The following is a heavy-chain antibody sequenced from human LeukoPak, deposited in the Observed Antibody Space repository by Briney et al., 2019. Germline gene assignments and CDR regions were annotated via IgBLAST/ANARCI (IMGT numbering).Heavy chain of an antibody. Sequence: GGSLRLSCAASGFTFSDYYMSWVRQAPGKGLEWVSVFYTSGRTDYANSVKGRFTISRDNSQNTVYLQMNSLRAEDTAVYYCARPALGLGELFGRDYYGMDVWGQGTTVIVSS. V-gene: IGHV3-53*01. D-gene: IGHD3-10*01. J-gene: IGHJ6*02. CDR2: FYTSGRT. CDR3: ARPALGLGELFGRDYYGMDV. CDR1: GFTFSDYY.